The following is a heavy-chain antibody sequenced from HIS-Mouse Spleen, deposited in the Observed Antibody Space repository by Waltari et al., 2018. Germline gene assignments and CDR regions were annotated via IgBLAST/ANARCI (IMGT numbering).Heavy chain of an antibody. CDR3: ARGGSKDSSSWYNWFDP. CDR1: GGSFSGSY. Sequence: QVQLQQWGAGLLKPSETLSLTCAVSGGSFSGSYWSWIRQPPGKGLEWIGEINHSGSTNYNPSLKSRVTISVDTSKNQFSLKLSSVTAADTAVYYCARGGSKDSSSWYNWFDPWGQGTLVTVSS. D-gene: IGHD6-13*01. CDR2: INHSGST. J-gene: IGHJ5*02. V-gene: IGHV4-34*01.